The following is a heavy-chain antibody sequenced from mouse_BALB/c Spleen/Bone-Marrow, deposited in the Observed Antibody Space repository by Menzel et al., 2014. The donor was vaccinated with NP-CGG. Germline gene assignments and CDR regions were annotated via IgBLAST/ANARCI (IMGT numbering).Heavy chain of an antibody. V-gene: IGHV2-6-7*01. D-gene: IGHD2-13*01. CDR1: GFSLTGYG. Sequence: VQLQESGPGLVAPSQSLSITCTVSGFSLTGYGVNWVRQPPGKGLEGLGKLWGDGSTDYNSPLKSRLSIIKDNSKSQVFLKMNSLQTDDTARYYCARDRRGLRYFDVWGAGTTVTVSS. CDR3: ARDRRGLRYFDV. J-gene: IGHJ1*01. CDR2: LWGDGST.